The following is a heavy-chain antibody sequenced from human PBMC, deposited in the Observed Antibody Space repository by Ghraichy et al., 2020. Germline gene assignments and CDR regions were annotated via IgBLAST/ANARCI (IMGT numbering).Heavy chain of an antibody. CDR3: AKAIPYYYYGMDV. V-gene: IGHV3-30*18. D-gene: IGHD2-2*02. CDR2: ISSDGSNK. J-gene: IGHJ6*02. CDR1: GFTFSSNG. Sequence: GGSLRLSCAASGFTFSSNGMHWVRQAPGKGLEWVAVISSDGSNKYYADSVKGRFTISRDNSKNTLYLQMNSLRAEDTAVYYCAKAIPYYYYGMDVWGQGTTVTVSS.